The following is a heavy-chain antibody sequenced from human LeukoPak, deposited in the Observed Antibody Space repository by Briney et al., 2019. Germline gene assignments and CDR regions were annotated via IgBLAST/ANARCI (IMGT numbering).Heavy chain of an antibody. D-gene: IGHD1-26*01. Sequence: SETLSLTCTVSNDSISSGDYYWNWIRQPPGKGLEWIGYIFHRGGTSYNPSLKSRILFSVDTSQNQFSLKLNSVTAADTAVYYCARAPTSYPFDYWGQGTLVTVSS. V-gene: IGHV4-30-4*01. CDR2: IFHRGGT. CDR1: NDSISSGDYY. CDR3: ARAPTSYPFDY. J-gene: IGHJ4*02.